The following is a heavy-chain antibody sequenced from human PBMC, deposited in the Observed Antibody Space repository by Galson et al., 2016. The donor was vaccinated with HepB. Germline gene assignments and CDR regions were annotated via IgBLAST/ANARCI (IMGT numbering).Heavy chain of an antibody. Sequence: SLRLSRAASGFNFRNFAMSWVRQAAGKGLEWVASVNNGGNPYYADSVKGRFIVSRDNSQNTLDLQLNSLRAEDTAVYYCAKDHPSSGWPTFDHWGPGTLVTVSS. V-gene: IGHV3-23*01. CDR1: GFNFRNFA. CDR2: VNNGGNP. J-gene: IGHJ4*02. D-gene: IGHD6-19*01. CDR3: AKDHPSSGWPTFDH.